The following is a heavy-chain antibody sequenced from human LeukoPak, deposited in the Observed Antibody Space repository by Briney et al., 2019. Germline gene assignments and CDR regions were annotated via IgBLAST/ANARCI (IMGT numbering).Heavy chain of an antibody. J-gene: IGHJ4*02. CDR2: IDSDGSST. Sequence: GGSLRLSCAVSGFTFSSYWMHWVRQAPGKGLEWVSRIDSDGSSTIYADSVKGRFTISRDNAKNTLNLQMNSLRAEDTALYYCARSGAPTPDYWGQGTLVIVSS. CDR3: ARSGAPTPDY. D-gene: IGHD2-15*01. CDR1: GFTFSSYW. V-gene: IGHV3-74*01.